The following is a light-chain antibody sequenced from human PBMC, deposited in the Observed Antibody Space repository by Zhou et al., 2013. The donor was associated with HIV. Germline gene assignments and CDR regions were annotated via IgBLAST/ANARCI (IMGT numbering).Light chain of an antibody. Sequence: EIVLTQSPGTLSLSPGERATLSCRASQSVSTNLAWYQQKPGQAPRLLIYGAITRATGIPARFSGSRSGTEFTLTISSMQSEDSAVYYCQQYHARPPALTFGGGSKGGD. CDR2: GAI. V-gene: IGKV3-15*01. J-gene: IGKJ4*01. CDR1: QSVSTN. CDR3: QQYHARPPALT.